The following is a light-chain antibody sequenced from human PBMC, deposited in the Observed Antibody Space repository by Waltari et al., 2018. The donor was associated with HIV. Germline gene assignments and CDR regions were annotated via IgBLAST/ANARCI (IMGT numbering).Light chain of an antibody. CDR3: SSYAGSINVL. CDR1: SREVGGYNY. J-gene: IGLJ2*01. Sequence: QSALTQPPSASGSPGQSVTISCTGTSREVGGYNYVSWYQQHPGKAPKLLIAEVSKRPSGVPDRFSGSKSGNTASLTVSGLQAEDEADYYCSSYAGSINVLFGGGTKLAVL. V-gene: IGLV2-8*01. CDR2: EVS.